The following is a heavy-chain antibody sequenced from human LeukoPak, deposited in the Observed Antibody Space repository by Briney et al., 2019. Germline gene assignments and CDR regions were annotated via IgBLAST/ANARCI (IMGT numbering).Heavy chain of an antibody. CDR2: IDSSGGYM. J-gene: IGHJ4*02. V-gene: IGHV3-21*06. Sequence: GGSLRLSCAASGFTFSSYEMNWVRQAPGKGPEWVSSIDSSGGYMFYADSVKGRFIISRDNAKDSLYLQMNSLRVEDTAVYYCLRGDRRDYWGQGTLVTVSS. CDR1: GFTFSSYE. CDR3: LRGDRRDY.